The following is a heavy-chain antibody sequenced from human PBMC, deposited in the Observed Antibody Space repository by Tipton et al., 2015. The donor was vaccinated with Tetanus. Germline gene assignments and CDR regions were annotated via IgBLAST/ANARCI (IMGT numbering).Heavy chain of an antibody. CDR3: ARRSTVTTDY. CDR1: GGSISSSSYY. J-gene: IGHJ4*02. Sequence: TLSLTCTVSGGSISSSSYYWGWIRQPPGKGLEWIGSIYYSGSTYYNPSLKSRVTISVDTSKNQFSLKLSSVTAADTAVYYCARRSTVTTDYWGQGTLVTVSS. CDR2: IYYSGST. D-gene: IGHD4-17*01. V-gene: IGHV4-39*01.